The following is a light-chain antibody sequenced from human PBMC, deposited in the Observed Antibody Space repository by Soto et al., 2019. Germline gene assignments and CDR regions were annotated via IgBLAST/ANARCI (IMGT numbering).Light chain of an antibody. Sequence: DIQMTQSPSSLSASVGDRVTITCRASQSISNYLNWYQQKPGKAPNLLIYGASSLQSGVPSRFSGSGSGTDFTLTISSLQPDDFATYYCQHYNTYSTFGQGTRWIS. CDR2: GAS. CDR3: QHYNTYST. J-gene: IGKJ1*01. CDR1: QSISNY. V-gene: IGKV1-39*01.